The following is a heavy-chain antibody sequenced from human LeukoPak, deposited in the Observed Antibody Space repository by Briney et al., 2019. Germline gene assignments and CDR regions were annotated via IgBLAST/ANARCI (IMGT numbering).Heavy chain of an antibody. CDR3: ARASEGIGFFDY. J-gene: IGHJ4*02. Sequence: PSETLSLTCTVSGGSFSNDYWSWIRQPPGKGLEWIGYIYHIGKTNYNPSLKSRLTISLDTSKTQFSLNLNSMTAADTAIYYCARASEGIGFFDYWGLGILVTVSS. CDR2: IYHIGKT. D-gene: IGHD2-2*03. V-gene: IGHV4-59*01. CDR1: GGSFSNDY.